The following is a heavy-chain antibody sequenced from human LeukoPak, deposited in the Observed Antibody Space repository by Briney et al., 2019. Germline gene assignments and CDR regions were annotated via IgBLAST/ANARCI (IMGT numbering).Heavy chain of an antibody. CDR2: ISWNSGYI. D-gene: IGHD6-19*01. Sequence: GGPLRLSCAASGFTFDNYAMHWVRQAPGKGLEWLSFISWNSGYIGYADSVKGRFTISRDNAKKSLDLQLNSLRAEDTAFYYCAKVRGTYSSGYFFDYWGQGTLVTVSS. J-gene: IGHJ4*02. V-gene: IGHV3-9*01. CDR1: GFTFDNYA. CDR3: AKVRGTYSSGYFFDY.